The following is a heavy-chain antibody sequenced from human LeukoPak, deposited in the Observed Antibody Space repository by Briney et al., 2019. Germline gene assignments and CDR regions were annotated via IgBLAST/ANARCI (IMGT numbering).Heavy chain of an antibody. CDR1: GYSFTNYW. V-gene: IGHV5-51*01. D-gene: IGHD6-19*01. CDR3: ARSYRLGAFDI. CDR2: IYPRDSDT. J-gene: IGHJ3*02. Sequence: GESLKISCKGSGYSFTNYWIGWVRQMPGKGLEWMGIIYPRDSDTRYSPSFQGQVTISADKSISTAYLQWSSLKASDSAMYYCARSYRLGAFDIWGQGTMVTVSS.